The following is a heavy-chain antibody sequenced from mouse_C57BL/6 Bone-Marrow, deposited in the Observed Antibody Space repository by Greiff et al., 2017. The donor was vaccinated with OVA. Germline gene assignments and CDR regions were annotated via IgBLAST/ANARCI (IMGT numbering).Heavy chain of an antibody. Sequence: QVQLPPPWAELVKPGASVQMSCTASFYTFTCYCLTFVHPRPVPGLAWIGDIYPGSGSTNYNEKFKSKATLTVDTSSSTAYMQLSSLTSEDSAVYYCARGGYYLDYWGQGTTLTVSS. CDR3: ARGGYYLDY. CDR2: IYPGSGST. V-gene: IGHV1-55*01. D-gene: IGHD2-3*01. CDR1: FYTFTCYC. J-gene: IGHJ2*01.